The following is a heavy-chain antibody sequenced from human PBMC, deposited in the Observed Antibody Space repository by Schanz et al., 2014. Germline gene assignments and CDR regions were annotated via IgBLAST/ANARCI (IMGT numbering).Heavy chain of an antibody. CDR3: AREGTVIRGLSGWFDP. CDR1: GYTFTDYH. J-gene: IGHJ5*02. Sequence: QVQLVQSGAEVKKPGASVKVSCKPSGYTFTDYHIHWVRQAPGQGLEYMGRINPNSGGTNFAQKFQGRVTMTRDTSISTVYMELSRLRSDDTAVYYCAREGTVIRGLSGWFDPWGQGTLVTVSS. V-gene: IGHV1-2*06. CDR2: INPNSGGT. D-gene: IGHD3-10*01.